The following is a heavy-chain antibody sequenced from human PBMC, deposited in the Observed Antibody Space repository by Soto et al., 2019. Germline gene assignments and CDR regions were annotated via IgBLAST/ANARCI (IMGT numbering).Heavy chain of an antibody. CDR3: ARATYDSSGYYYGY. CDR2: IGTAGDT. J-gene: IGHJ4*02. CDR1: GFTFSSYD. Sequence: SGGSLRLSCAASGFTFSSYDMHWVRQATGKGLEWVSAIGTAGDTYYPGSVKGRFTISRENAKNSLYLQMNSLRAGDTAVYYCARATYDSSGYYYGYWGQGTLVTVSS. D-gene: IGHD3-22*01. V-gene: IGHV3-13*01.